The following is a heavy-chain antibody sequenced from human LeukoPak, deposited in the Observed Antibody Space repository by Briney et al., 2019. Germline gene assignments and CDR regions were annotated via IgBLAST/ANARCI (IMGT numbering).Heavy chain of an antibody. D-gene: IGHD1-26*01. Sequence: GASVKVSCKASGYTFTGYYMHWVRQAPGQGLEWMGWINPNSGGTNYAQKFQGRVTMTRDTSISTAYMELSRLRSDDTAVYYCARVGEATSPYNWFDPWGQGTLVTVSS. CDR2: INPNSGGT. V-gene: IGHV1-2*02. J-gene: IGHJ5*02. CDR1: GYTFTGYY. CDR3: ARVGEATSPYNWFDP.